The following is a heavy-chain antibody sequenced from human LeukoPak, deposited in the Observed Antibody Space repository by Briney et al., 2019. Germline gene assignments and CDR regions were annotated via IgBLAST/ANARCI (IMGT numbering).Heavy chain of an antibody. CDR3: ARDFAREFTIDY. J-gene: IGHJ4*02. CDR1: GFTFSNYN. CDR2: ISSSSNII. Sequence: GGSLRLSCAASGFTFSNYNMNWVRQPPGKGPQWVSYISSSSNIIYYADSVKGRFTISRDNAKNSLFLQMNSLRAEDTAVYYCARDFAREFTIDYWGQGTLVTISS. V-gene: IGHV3-48*01. D-gene: IGHD3-10*01.